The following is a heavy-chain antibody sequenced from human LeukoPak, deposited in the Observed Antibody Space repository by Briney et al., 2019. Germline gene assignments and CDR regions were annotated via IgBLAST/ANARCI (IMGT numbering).Heavy chain of an antibody. CDR1: GGSFSGYY. V-gene: IGHV4-34*01. Sequence: SETLSLTWAVYGGSFSGYYWSWIRQPPGKGLEWIGEINHSGSTNYNPSLKSRVTISVDTSKNQFSLKLSSVTAADTAVYYCARDVVVPAAMRGYYYYYGMDVWGKGTTVTVSS. J-gene: IGHJ6*04. D-gene: IGHD2-2*01. CDR3: ARDVVVPAAMRGYYYYYGMDV. CDR2: INHSGST.